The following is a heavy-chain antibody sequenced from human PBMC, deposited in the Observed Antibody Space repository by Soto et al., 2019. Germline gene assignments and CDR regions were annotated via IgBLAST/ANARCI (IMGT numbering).Heavy chain of an antibody. CDR2: INYSGSA. Sequence: SETLSLTCGVNGGSLSGYHWSWIRQPPGKGLEWIGEINYSGSANYNPSLKSRIAISADTSKNQFSLQMSSVTAADTAIYYCAREVFCNGRECYPRNWFDPSGQGTLVTVS. V-gene: IGHV4-34*01. CDR3: AREVFCNGRECYPRNWFDP. D-gene: IGHD2-8*02. CDR1: GGSLSGYH. J-gene: IGHJ5*02.